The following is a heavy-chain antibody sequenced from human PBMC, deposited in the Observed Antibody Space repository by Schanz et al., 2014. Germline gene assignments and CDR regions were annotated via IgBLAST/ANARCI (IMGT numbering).Heavy chain of an antibody. CDR3: ARDIQYHYDTSGPVGAFDI. V-gene: IGHV1-18*01. Sequence: QFQLVHSGAEVRKPGASVKVSCKASGYSFTAYDINWVRQAPGQGLEWMGWINGYNAHTNYAQKFQGRVTITADISTSTAYMDLSSLRSDDTAVYYCARDIQYHYDTSGPVGAFDIWGQGTVVTVSS. J-gene: IGHJ3*02. D-gene: IGHD3-22*01. CDR2: INGYNAHT. CDR1: GYSFTAYD.